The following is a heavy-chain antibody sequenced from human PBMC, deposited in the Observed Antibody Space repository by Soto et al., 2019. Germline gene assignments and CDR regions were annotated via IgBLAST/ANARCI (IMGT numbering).Heavy chain of an antibody. J-gene: IGHJ4*02. Sequence: SVKVSCKASGGTFSSYTFSWVRQAPGQGLEWMGRVIPILGITNYAQKFQGRVAITADKFTSTAYMELSSLRSEDTAMYYCARGKYYYDVSGNFDYWGQGNLVTVSS. CDR1: GGTFSSYT. CDR2: VIPILGIT. CDR3: ARGKYYYDVSGNFDY. V-gene: IGHV1-69*02. D-gene: IGHD3-22*01.